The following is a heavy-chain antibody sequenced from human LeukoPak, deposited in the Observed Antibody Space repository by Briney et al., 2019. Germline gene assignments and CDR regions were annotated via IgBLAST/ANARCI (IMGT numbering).Heavy chain of an antibody. CDR3: ARVTPPYSSSPSLGY. D-gene: IGHD6-6*01. CDR2: ISYDGSNK. CDR1: GFTFSSYA. Sequence: GGSLRLSCAASGFTFSSYAMHWVRQAPGKGLEWVAVISYDGSNKYYADSVKGRFTISRDNSKNTLYLQMNSLRAEDTAVYYCARVTPPYSSSPSLGYWGQGTLVIVSS. V-gene: IGHV3-30-3*01. J-gene: IGHJ4*02.